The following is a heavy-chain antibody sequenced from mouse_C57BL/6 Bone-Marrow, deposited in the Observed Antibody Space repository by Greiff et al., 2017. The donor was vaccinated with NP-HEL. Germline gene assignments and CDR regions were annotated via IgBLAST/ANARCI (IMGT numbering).Heavy chain of an antibody. CDR3: ARGYYGSSSCFDY. CDR2: IDPSDSYT. Sequence: QVQLQQPGAELVKPGASVKLSCKASGYTFTSYWMQWVKPRPGQGLEWIGEIDPSDSYTKYNQKFKGKATLTVDPSSSTAYMQLRSRTSEDSAVYYCARGYYGSSSCFDYWGQGTTLTVSS. J-gene: IGHJ2*01. V-gene: IGHV1-50*01. CDR1: GYTFTSYW. D-gene: IGHD1-1*01.